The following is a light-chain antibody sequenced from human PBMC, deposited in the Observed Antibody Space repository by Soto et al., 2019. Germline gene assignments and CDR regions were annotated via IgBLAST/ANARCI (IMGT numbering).Light chain of an antibody. J-gene: IGKJ2*01. CDR3: QQYGRSPPFA. V-gene: IGKV3-20*01. Sequence: DIVLTQSPCTLSLSPGERATLSCRASQSVSSNYIAWYQQHPGPAPRLLIYGASTRATGIPDRFSGSGSGTDFTLTISRLEPEDFAVYFCQQYGRSPPFAFGQGTKVEIK. CDR1: QSVSSNY. CDR2: GAS.